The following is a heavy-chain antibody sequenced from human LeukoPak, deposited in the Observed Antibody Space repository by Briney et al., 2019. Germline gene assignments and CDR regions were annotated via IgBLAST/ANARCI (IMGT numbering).Heavy chain of an antibody. Sequence: PGGSLRLSCAASGFTFSSYWMHWVRQAPGKGLEWVSVVTGSGDTTYYAGSVKGRFTISRDNSKNTVYLQMNSLRGDDTGIYYCARDPPRIAAAGTKAFDIWGQGTMVTVSS. CDR2: VTGSGDTT. V-gene: IGHV3-23*01. CDR3: ARDPPRIAAAGTKAFDI. J-gene: IGHJ3*02. CDR1: GFTFSSYW. D-gene: IGHD6-13*01.